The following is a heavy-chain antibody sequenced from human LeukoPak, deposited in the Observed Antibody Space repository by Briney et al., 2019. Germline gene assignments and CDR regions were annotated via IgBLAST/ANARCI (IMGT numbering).Heavy chain of an antibody. D-gene: IGHD3-10*01. CDR1: GFTFSSQA. CDR3: AKESGDFGSGSYFGN. V-gene: IGHV3-23*01. J-gene: IGHJ4*02. Sequence: GGSLRLSCAASGFTFSSQAMSWVRQAPGKGLEWVSTISGSGGSTYYADSVKGRFTISRDNSKNTLYLQMNSLRAEDTAIYYCAKESGDFGSGSYFGNWGQGTLVTVSS. CDR2: ISGSGGST.